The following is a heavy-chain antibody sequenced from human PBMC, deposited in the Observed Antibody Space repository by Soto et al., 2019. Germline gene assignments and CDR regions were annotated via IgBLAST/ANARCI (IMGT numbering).Heavy chain of an antibody. V-gene: IGHV4-31*03. D-gene: IGHD1-1*01. Sequence: QVQLQESGPGLVKPSQTLSLNCSVSGGSLSSGGYFWNWIRQHPGKGLEWIGYIYYTGTTYYNPSLQSRGTISADLSENQFSLRLSSVTAADTAVYYCARGGRAGYNRNFQHWSQGTLVTVSS. CDR2: IYYTGTT. CDR3: ARGGRAGYNRNFQH. J-gene: IGHJ1*01. CDR1: GGSLSSGGYF.